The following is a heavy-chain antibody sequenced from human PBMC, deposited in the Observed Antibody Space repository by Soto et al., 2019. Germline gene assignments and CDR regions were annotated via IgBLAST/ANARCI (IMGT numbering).Heavy chain of an antibody. D-gene: IGHD2-8*01. Sequence: ASVKVSCKASGYTFTGYYMHWVRQAPGQGLEWMGWINPNSGGTNYAQKLQGWVTMTTDTSTSTAYMELRSLRSDDTAVYYCARVGGYCTYGVCYGDYWGQGTLVTVSS. CDR2: INPNSGGT. CDR3: ARVGGYCTYGVCYGDY. J-gene: IGHJ4*02. CDR1: GYTFTGYY. V-gene: IGHV1-2*04.